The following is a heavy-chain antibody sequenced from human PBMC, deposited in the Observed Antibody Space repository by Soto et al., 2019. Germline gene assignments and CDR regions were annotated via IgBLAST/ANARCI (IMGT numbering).Heavy chain of an antibody. V-gene: IGHV1-2*02. CDR1: GYTFTGYY. J-gene: IGHJ6*02. CDR2: INPNSGGT. D-gene: IGHD6-19*01. Sequence: QVQLVQSGAEVKKPGASVKVSCTASGYTFTGYYMHWVRQAPGQGLEWMGWINPNSGGTNYAQKFQGGVTMTRDTSSSTAYMELSRLRSDDTAVYYCARGRQWLVSYGMDVWGQGTTVTVSS. CDR3: ARGRQWLVSYGMDV.